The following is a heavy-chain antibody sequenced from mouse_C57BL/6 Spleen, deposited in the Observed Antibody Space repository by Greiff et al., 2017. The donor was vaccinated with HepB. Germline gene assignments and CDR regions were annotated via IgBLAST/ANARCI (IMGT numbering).Heavy chain of an antibody. V-gene: IGHV1-69*01. CDR2: IDPSDSYT. J-gene: IGHJ3*01. Sequence: QVQLKQPGAELVMPGASVKLSCKASGYTFTSYWMHWVKQRPGQGLEWIGEIDPSDSYTNYNQKFKGKSTLTVDKSSSTAYMQLSSLTSEDSAVYYCARGNSSGYALAWFAYWGQGTLVTVSA. D-gene: IGHD3-2*02. CDR1: GYTFTSYW. CDR3: ARGNSSGYALAWFAY.